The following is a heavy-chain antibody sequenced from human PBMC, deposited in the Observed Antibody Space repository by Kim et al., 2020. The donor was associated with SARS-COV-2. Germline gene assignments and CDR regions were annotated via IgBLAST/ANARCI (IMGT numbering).Heavy chain of an antibody. J-gene: IGHJ6*02. V-gene: IGHV3-21*01. D-gene: IGHD3-22*01. CDR1: GFTFSSYS. Sequence: GGSLRLSCAASGFTFSSYSMNWVRQAPGKGLEWVSSISSSSSYIYYADSVKGRFTISRDNAKNSLYLQMNSLRAEDTAVYYCAREYYYDSSGYYSRPRPTYYYYGMDVWGQGTTVTVSS. CDR3: AREYYYDSSGYYSRPRPTYYYYGMDV. CDR2: ISSSSSYI.